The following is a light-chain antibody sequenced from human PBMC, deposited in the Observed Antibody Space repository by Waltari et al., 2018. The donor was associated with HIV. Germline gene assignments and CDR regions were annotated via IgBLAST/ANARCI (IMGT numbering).Light chain of an antibody. CDR2: QDS. CDR1: KLGDNY. Sequence: SYELTQPPSVSVSPGQTASITCSGDKLGDNYACWYQQKPGQSPVLVIYQDSKRPSGIPERFSGSNFGNTATLTIRGTQAMDEADYYCQAWDSGTWVFGGGTKLTVL. V-gene: IGLV3-1*01. J-gene: IGLJ3*02. CDR3: QAWDSGTWV.